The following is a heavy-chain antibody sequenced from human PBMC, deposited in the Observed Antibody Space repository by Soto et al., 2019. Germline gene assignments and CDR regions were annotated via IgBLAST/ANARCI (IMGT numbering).Heavy chain of an antibody. CDR1: GGSNSSGGYY. Sequence: SETLSLTCTVSGGSNSSGGYYWSWIRQHPGKGLEWIGYIYYSGSTYYNPSLKSRVTISVDTSTSTVYMELSSLRSEDTAVYYCAREEDWFDPWGQGTLVTVSS. CDR3: AREEDWFDP. J-gene: IGHJ5*02. CDR2: IYYSGST. V-gene: IGHV4-31*03.